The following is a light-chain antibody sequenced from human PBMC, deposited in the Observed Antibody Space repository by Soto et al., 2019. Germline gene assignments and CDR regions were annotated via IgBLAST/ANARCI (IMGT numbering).Light chain of an antibody. CDR2: GAS. V-gene: IGKV3-20*01. J-gene: IGKJ4*01. Sequence: EIVLTQSPGTLSLSPGERATLSCRASQSVSSNYIAWYQQKPGQAPRLLIDGASSRATGIPDRFSGSGSGTDFTLTISRLEPEDFAVYYCQQYGSSPRVTFGGGTRVEIK. CDR1: QSVSSNY. CDR3: QQYGSSPRVT.